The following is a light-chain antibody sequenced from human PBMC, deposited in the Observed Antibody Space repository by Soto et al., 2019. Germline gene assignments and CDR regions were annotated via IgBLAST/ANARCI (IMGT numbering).Light chain of an antibody. CDR1: SSDVGDYNY. J-gene: IGLJ2*01. Sequence: QSALTQPRSVSGSPGQSVTISCTGTSSDVGDYNYVSWYQQHPGKAPKFIIYEVSKRPSGVPDRFSGSNSGNTASLTISGLQAEYEADYYCCSYAGTYTVVFGGGTKVTVL. CDR2: EVS. CDR3: CSYAGTYTVV. V-gene: IGLV2-11*01.